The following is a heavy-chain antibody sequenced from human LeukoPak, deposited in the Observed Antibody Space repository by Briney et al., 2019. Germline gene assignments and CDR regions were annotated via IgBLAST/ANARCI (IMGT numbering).Heavy chain of an antibody. Sequence: GESLKISCRGSGYGFTTYWFGWVRQMPGKGLEWLGIIYPGDFDTKYTPSFQGKVTMSADKSINTAYLQWSSLKASDTAMYYCARRQGCSSTSCPPDYWGQGTLVTVSP. V-gene: IGHV5-51*01. CDR1: GYGFTTYW. J-gene: IGHJ4*02. CDR3: ARRQGCSSTSCPPDY. CDR2: IYPGDFDT. D-gene: IGHD2-2*01.